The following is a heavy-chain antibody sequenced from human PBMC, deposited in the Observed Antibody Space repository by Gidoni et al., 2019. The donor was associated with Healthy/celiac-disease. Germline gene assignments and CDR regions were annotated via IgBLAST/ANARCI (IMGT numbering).Heavy chain of an antibody. CDR3: AREGYSYDYNWFDP. CDR1: GFTFSSYS. J-gene: IGHJ5*02. D-gene: IGHD5-18*01. V-gene: IGHV3-21*01. CDR2: ISSSSSYI. Sequence: EVQLVESGGGLVKPGGCLRLSCAASGFTFSSYSMNGVRQAPGKGLEWVSSISSSSSYIYYADSVKGRFTISRDNAKNSLYLQMNSLRAEDTAVYYCAREGYSYDYNWFDPWGQGTLVTVSS.